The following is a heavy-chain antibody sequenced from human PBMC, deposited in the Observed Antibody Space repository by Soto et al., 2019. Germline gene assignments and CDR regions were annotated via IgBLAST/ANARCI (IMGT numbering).Heavy chain of an antibody. V-gene: IGHV4-61*01. J-gene: IGHJ5*02. Sequence: SETLSLTCTVSGGSVSSGSYYWNWIRQPPGKGLEWIGYIYYSGSTNYNPSLKSRVTISVDTSKDQFSLKLSSVTAADTAVYYCARKKLGTTNWLDPWGQGTLVTVSS. CDR3: ARKKLGTTNWLDP. CDR2: IYYSGST. D-gene: IGHD1-7*01. CDR1: GGSVSSGSYY.